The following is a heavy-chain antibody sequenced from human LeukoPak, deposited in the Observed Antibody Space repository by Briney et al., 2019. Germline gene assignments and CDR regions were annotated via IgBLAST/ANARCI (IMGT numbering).Heavy chain of an antibody. V-gene: IGHV3-23*01. CDR2: ISGSGGST. Sequence: GGSLRLSCAASGFTFSSYAMSWVRQAPGKGLEWVSAISGSGGSTYYADSVKGRFTISRDNSKNTLYPQMNSLRAEDTAVYYCARGGGYYPIDYWGQGTLVTVSS. CDR1: GFTFSSYA. CDR3: ARGGGYYPIDY. J-gene: IGHJ4*02. D-gene: IGHD2-15*01.